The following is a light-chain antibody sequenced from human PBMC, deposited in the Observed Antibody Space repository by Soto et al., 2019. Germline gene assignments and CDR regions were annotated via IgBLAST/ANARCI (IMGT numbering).Light chain of an antibody. CDR2: TNN. CDR3: AAWDDSLDGRV. V-gene: IGLV1-44*01. CDR1: SSNIGSNT. J-gene: IGLJ1*01. Sequence: QSVLTQSPSASGTPGQRVTISCSGSSSNIGSNTVNWYQQLPGTAPKLLIYTNNQRPSGVPDRFSGSKSGTSASLAISGLQSEDEADYYCAAWDDSLDGRVFGTGTK.